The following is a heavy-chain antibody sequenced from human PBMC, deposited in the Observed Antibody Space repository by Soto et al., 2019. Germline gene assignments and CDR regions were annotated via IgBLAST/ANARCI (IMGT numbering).Heavy chain of an antibody. CDR3: AKETYYDESSSYSWPRDFDY. CDR2: ISFDGSNK. V-gene: IGHV3-30*18. Sequence: PGGSLRLSCAASGFTFSGHGMHWVRQAPGKGLEWVAVISFDGSNKYYADSVKGRFTISRDNSKNTLYLQMHSLRAEDTAVYYCAKETYYDESSSYSWPRDFDYWGQGTLVTVSS. D-gene: IGHD3-22*01. J-gene: IGHJ4*02. CDR1: GFTFSGHG.